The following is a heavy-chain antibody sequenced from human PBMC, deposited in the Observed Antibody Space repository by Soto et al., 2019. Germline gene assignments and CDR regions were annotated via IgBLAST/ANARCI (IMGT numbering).Heavy chain of an antibody. CDR3: ARHVGYDFWSGYYSTTNNWFDP. CDR2: IIPIFGTA. J-gene: IGHJ5*02. D-gene: IGHD3-3*01. V-gene: IGHV1-69*13. CDR1: GGTFSSYA. Sequence: ASVKVSCKASGGTFSSYAISWVRQVPGQGLEWMGGIIPIFGTANYAQKFQGRVTITADESTSTAYMELSSLRSEDTAVYYCARHVGYDFWSGYYSTTNNWFDPWGQGTLVTVSS.